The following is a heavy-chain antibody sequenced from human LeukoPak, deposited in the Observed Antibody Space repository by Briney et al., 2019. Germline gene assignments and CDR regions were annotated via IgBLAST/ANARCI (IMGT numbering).Heavy chain of an antibody. V-gene: IGHV1-18*01. CDR2: ISAYKGDT. Sequence: ASVKVSCKASGYTFNSYGISWVRQAPGQGLEWMGRISAYKGDTNYAQKLQGRLTMTTDTSTSTAYMELRSLRSDDTAVYYCARVGRTRAAYSSSWTPRKYFDYWGQGTPVTVSS. CDR1: GYTFNSYG. J-gene: IGHJ4*02. CDR3: ARVGRTRAAYSSSWTPRKYFDY. D-gene: IGHD6-13*01.